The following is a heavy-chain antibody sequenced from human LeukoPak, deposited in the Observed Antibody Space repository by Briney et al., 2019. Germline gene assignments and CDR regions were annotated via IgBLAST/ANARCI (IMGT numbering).Heavy chain of an antibody. J-gene: IGHJ4*02. CDR2: IYYSGST. V-gene: IGHV4-59*12. D-gene: IGHD4-17*01. Sequence: SETLSLTCTVSGGSISSYYWSWIRQPPGKGLEWIGYIYYSGSTNYNPSLKSRVTISVDTSKNQFSLKLTSVTAADTAVYYCAREFYGDNFDFWGQGTLVTVSS. CDR3: AREFYGDNFDF. CDR1: GGSISSYY.